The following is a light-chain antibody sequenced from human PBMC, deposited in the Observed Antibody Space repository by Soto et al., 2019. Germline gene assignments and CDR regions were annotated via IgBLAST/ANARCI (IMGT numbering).Light chain of an antibody. V-gene: IGKV3-20*01. J-gene: IGKJ3*01. CDR1: QSVSSSY. CDR2: GAS. CDR3: QQYGSSPVT. Sequence: EIVLTQSPGTLSLSPGERATLSCRASQSVSSSYLAWYQQKPGQAPRLLIYGASSRATGIPDRFSGSGSGPDFTLIISRLEPEDFAVYYCQQYGSSPVTFGPGTKVDIK.